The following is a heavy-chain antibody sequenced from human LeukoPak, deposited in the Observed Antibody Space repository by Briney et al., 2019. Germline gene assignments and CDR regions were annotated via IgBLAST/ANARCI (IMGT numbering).Heavy chain of an antibody. D-gene: IGHD5-24*01. Sequence: PSETLFLTCAVYGGSFCGYYWSWIRQPPGKGLEWIGEINHSGSTNYNPSLKSRVTISVDTSKNQFSLKLSSVTAADTAVYYCARGGGRWLQPGTRGIDYWGQGTLVTVSS. CDR3: ARGGGRWLQPGTRGIDY. V-gene: IGHV4-34*01. J-gene: IGHJ4*02. CDR2: INHSGST. CDR1: GGSFCGYY.